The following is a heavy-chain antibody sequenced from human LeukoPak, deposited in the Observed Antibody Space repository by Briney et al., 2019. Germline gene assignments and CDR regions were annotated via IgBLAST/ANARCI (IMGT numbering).Heavy chain of an antibody. J-gene: IGHJ3*02. D-gene: IGHD3-3*01. CDR2: INPNSGGT. CDR3: ATLSITIFGVVPPDAIDI. V-gene: IGHV1-2*02. Sequence: ASVKVSCKASGYTFTGYYMHWVRQAPGQGLEWMGWINPNSGGTNYAQKFQGRVTMTRDTSISTAYMELSRLRSDDTAVYYCATLSITIFGVVPPDAIDIWGQGTMVTVSS. CDR1: GYTFTGYY.